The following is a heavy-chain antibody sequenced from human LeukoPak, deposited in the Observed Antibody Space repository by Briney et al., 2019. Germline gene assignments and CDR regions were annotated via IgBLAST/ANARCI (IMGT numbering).Heavy chain of an antibody. CDR3: ARRLTGSSGFYYFDY. Sequence: PGGSLRLSCAASGFTFCSYWVHWVRQAPGKGLLWVSRVSPDGRSTHYAASVTGRFTISRDNAKNTLYLQMNSLRAEDTAVYYCARRLTGSSGFYYFDYGGQGTLVTVSS. CDR1: GFTFCSYW. CDR2: VSPDGRST. D-gene: IGHD6-19*01. V-gene: IGHV3-74*01. J-gene: IGHJ4*02.